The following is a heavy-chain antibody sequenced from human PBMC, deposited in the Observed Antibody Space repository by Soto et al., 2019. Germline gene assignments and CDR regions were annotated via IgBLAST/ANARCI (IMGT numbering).Heavy chain of an antibody. Sequence: SETLSLTCAVYGGSFSAYYWSWIRQPPVKGLEWIGEIDHSGSTNYNPSLESRVTISVDTSKNQFSLKVSSVTAADTAVYHCARTDRAIFYGMDVWGQGTTVTVSS. CDR3: ARTDRAIFYGMDV. CDR1: GGSFSAYY. V-gene: IGHV4-34*01. CDR2: IDHSGST. D-gene: IGHD3-22*01. J-gene: IGHJ6*02.